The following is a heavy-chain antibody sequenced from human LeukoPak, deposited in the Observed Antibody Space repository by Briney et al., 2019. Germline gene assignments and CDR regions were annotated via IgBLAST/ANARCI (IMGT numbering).Heavy chain of an antibody. CDR3: ARDRYVAGSPPGY. CDR2: ISAYNGDT. D-gene: IGHD6-19*01. V-gene: IGHV1-18*01. Sequence: ASVKVSCKASGYTFETYGISWVRQAPGQGLEWMGWISAYNGDTNYAQMLQGRVTMTTDTSTSTAYMELRSLRSGDTAVYYCARDRYVAGSPPGYWGQGTLVTVSS. J-gene: IGHJ4*02. CDR1: GYTFETYG.